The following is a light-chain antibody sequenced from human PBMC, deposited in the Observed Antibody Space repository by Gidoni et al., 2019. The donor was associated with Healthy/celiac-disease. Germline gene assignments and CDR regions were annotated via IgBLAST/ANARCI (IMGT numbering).Light chain of an antibody. CDR1: QSISSY. J-gene: IGKJ1*01. V-gene: IGKV1-39*01. CDR2: AAS. CDR3: QQSYSTVWT. Sequence: DIQMTQSPSSLSASVGDRVTITCRASQSISSYLNWYQQKPGKAPKLLNYAASSLQSGVPSRFSGSGSGTDFTLTISSLQPEDFATYYCQQSYSTVWTFGQGTKVEIK.